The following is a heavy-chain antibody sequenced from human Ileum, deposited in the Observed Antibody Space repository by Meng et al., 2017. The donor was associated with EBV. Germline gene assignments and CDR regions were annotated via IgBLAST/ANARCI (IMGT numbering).Heavy chain of an antibody. J-gene: IGHJ5*02. Sequence: QVQLVQAGXELKQXXXSVKVSCXPSGYTFTSYANNWVRQAPGQGLEWMGWISAYNGNTNYAQKLQGRVTMTTDTSTSTAYMELRSLRSDDTAVYYCARNRPRGVATGANWFDPWGQGTLVTVSS. V-gene: IGHV1-18*01. CDR2: ISAYNGNT. CDR1: GYTFTSYA. CDR3: ARNRPRGVATGANWFDP. D-gene: IGHD5-12*01.